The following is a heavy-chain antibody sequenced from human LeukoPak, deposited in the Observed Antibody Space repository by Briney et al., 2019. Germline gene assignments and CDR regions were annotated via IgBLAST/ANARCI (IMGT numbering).Heavy chain of an antibody. Sequence: GASLQISCTGSGYSFTSYWIGWVRPLPGKGLEWMGIIYPGDSDTRYGTSFQGQVAISADKSISTAYLQWSSLRASDTAMYYCARRGYSGYDFDYWGQGTLVTVSS. CDR3: ARRGYSGYDFDY. J-gene: IGHJ4*02. D-gene: IGHD5-12*01. CDR2: IYPGDSDT. V-gene: IGHV5-51*01. CDR1: GYSFTSYW.